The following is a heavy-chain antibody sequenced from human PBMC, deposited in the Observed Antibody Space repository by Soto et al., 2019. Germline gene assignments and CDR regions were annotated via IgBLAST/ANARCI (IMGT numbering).Heavy chain of an antibody. D-gene: IGHD2-2*02. Sequence: ASVKVSGKASGYTVTGYDIHWVRQATGQGLEWMGWMNPNTGYTANAQKFQGRVTMTRNISISTAYLQWSSLKASDTAMYYCARLHAGYRVDHPGYYYYGMDVWGQGTTVTVSS. V-gene: IGHV1-8*01. J-gene: IGHJ6*02. CDR1: GYTVTGYD. CDR2: MNPNTGYT. CDR3: ARLHAGYRVDHPGYYYYGMDV.